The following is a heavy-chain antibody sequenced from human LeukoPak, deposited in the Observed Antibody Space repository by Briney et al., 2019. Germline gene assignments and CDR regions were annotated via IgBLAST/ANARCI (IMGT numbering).Heavy chain of an antibody. CDR3: ARGLPHSGYVQNWFDP. J-gene: IGHJ5*02. D-gene: IGHD5-12*01. Sequence: GASVKVSCKASGGTFSSYAISWVRQAPGQGLEWMGRIIPILGIANYAQKLQGRVTITADKSTSTAYMELSSLRSEDTAVYYCARGLPHSGYVQNWFDPWGQGTLVTVSS. V-gene: IGHV1-69*04. CDR1: GGTFSSYA. CDR2: IIPILGIA.